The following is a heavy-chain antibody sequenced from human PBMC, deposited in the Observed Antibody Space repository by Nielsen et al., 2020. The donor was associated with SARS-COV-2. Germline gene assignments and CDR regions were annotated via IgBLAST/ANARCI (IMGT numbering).Heavy chain of an antibody. CDR2: IKQDGSEK. J-gene: IGHJ4*02. CDR3: ARLETSSGWDWDY. CDR1: GFTFSSYW. D-gene: IGHD6-19*01. Sequence: GGSLRLSCAASGFTFSSYWMSWVRKAPGKGLEWVANIKQDGSEKYYVDSVKGRFTISRDNAKNSLYLQMNSLRAEDTAVYYCARLETSSGWDWDYWGQGTLVTVSS. V-gene: IGHV3-7*03.